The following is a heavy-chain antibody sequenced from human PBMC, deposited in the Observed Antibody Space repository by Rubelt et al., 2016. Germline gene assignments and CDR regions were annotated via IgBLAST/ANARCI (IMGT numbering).Heavy chain of an antibody. CDR3: ARQCSGGSCYYGWFDP. CDR2: INHSGST. V-gene: IGHV4-34*01. CDR1: GGSFSGYY. Sequence: QVQLQQWGAGLLKPSETLSLTCAVYGGSFSGYYWSWIRQPPGKGLEWIGEINHSGSTNYNPSLKSRATISVDTSKNQFSLKLSSVTAADTAVYYCARQCSGGSCYYGWFDPWGQGTLVTVSS. J-gene: IGHJ5*02. D-gene: IGHD2-15*01.